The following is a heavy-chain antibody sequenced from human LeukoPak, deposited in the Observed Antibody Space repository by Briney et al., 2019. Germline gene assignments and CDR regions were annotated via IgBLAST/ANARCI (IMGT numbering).Heavy chain of an antibody. CDR3: ARGSRYCSGGSCWGYYYYYGMDV. V-gene: IGHV3-23*01. CDR1: GFTFTSIA. CDR2: ISGTGDT. D-gene: IGHD2-15*01. J-gene: IGHJ6*02. Sequence: GGSLRLSCAASGFTFTSIAMSWVRQAPGRGLDWVSTISGTGDTYYADSVKGRFTISRDNSKNTLYLQMNSLRAEDTAVYYCARGSRYCSGGSCWGYYYYYGMDVWGQGTTVTVSS.